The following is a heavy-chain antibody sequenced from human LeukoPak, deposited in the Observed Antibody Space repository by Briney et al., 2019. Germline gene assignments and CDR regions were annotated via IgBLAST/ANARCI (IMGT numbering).Heavy chain of an antibody. J-gene: IGHJ5*02. V-gene: IGHV4-39*01. CDR1: GGPISSSSYY. CDR3: ARVDSSGWYRFPGGVNWFDP. Sequence: PSETLSLTCTVSGGPISSSSYYWDWIRQPPGKGLEWIGSIYYNGSTYYNPSLKSRVTISVDTSKNQFSLKLSSVTAADTAVYYCARVDSSGWYRFPGGVNWFDPWGQGTLVTVSS. CDR2: IYYNGST. D-gene: IGHD6-19*01.